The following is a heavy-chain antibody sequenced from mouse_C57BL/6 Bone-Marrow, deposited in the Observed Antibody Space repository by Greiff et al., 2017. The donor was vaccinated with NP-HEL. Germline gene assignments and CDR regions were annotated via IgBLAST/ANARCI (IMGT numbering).Heavy chain of an antibody. CDR3: ASYYSSFDY. D-gene: IGHD2-12*01. CDR1: GYSITSGYY. V-gene: IGHV3-6*01. Sequence: EVQVVESGPGLVKPSQSLSLTCSVTGYSITSGYYWNWIRQFPGNKLEWMGYISYDGSNNYNPSLKNRISITRDTSKNQFFLKLNSVTTEDTATYYCASYYSSFDYWGQGTTLTVSS. CDR2: ISYDGSN. J-gene: IGHJ2*01.